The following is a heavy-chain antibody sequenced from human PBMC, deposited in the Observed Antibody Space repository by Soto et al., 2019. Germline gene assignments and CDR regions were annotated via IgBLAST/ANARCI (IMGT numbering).Heavy chain of an antibody. CDR1: GFTVRTND. Sequence: EVQLVESGGGLIQAGGSLRLSCAASGFTVRTNDMSWVRQAPGKGLEWIALIHRVENTKYSDSTYYADSVRDRVTISRDNTKNTVDLQMNDLSAEDTAMYSCARDGSGPFDYWGQGSLVTVSS. V-gene: IGHV3-66*01. J-gene: IGHJ4*02. D-gene: IGHD6-19*01. CDR3: ARDGSGPFDY. CDR2: IHRVENTKYSDST.